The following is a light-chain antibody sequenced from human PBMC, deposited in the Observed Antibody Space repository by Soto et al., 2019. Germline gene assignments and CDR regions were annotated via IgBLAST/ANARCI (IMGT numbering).Light chain of an antibody. Sequence: EIVLTQSPATLSLSPGERATLSCRASQSVNSYLAWYQQKPGQAPRLLIYDASNRATGIPARFSGSGSGTDFTLTISSLEPEDFAVYYCQQRSNRPPWTFGQGTKVEVK. CDR3: QQRSNRPPWT. J-gene: IGKJ1*01. V-gene: IGKV3-11*01. CDR2: DAS. CDR1: QSVNSY.